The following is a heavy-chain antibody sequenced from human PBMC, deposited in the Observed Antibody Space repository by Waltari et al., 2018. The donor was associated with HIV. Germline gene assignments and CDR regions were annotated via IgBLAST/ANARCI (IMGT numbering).Heavy chain of an antibody. CDR2: IFYNGTT. CDR3: ARQWLVVFPNYWYSDL. CDR1: GGSISSETYY. V-gene: IGHV4-39*01. D-gene: IGHD5-18*01. J-gene: IGHJ2*01. Sequence: QLQLQESGPGLVKPSETLSLICTVSGGSISSETYYWGWIRQPPGRELEWIGSIFYNGTTTYPPPLESRVTISVEPSKTLLSQKRPSLTAADPAFYFGARQWLVVFPNYWYSDLWAVAPWSLSRQ.